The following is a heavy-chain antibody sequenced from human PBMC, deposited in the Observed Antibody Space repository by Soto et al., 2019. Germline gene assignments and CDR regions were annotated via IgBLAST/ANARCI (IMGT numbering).Heavy chain of an antibody. V-gene: IGHV3-48*03. D-gene: IGHD3-10*01. CDR3: ARVRPGNYRDY. J-gene: IGHJ4*02. Sequence: PGGSLRLSCTASGVTFSSYEMTWVRQAPGKGLEWISYITSGGTTYYADSAKGRFTISRDNAKNSLYLHLNSLTAEDTAVYYCARVRPGNYRDYWGQGTLVTVSS. CDR1: GVTFSSYE. CDR2: ITSGGTT.